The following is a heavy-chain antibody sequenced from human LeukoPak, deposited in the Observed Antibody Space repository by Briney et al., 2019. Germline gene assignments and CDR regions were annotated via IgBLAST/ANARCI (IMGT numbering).Heavy chain of an antibody. CDR2: ISGSGGST. CDR1: GFTFSSYA. D-gene: IGHD3-3*01. V-gene: IGHV3-23*01. J-gene: IGHJ5*02. CDR3: AKCGYYDFWSGYEGRNWFDP. Sequence: GGSLRLSCAASGFTFSSYAMSWVRQAPGKGLEWVSAISGSGGSTYYADSVKGRFTISRDNSKNTLYLQMNSLRAEDTAVYYCAKCGYYDFWSGYEGRNWFDPWGQGTLVTVSS.